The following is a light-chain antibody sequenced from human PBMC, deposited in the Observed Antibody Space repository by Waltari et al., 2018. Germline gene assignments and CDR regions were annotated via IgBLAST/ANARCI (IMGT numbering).Light chain of an antibody. CDR3: SSYTSSSDVV. CDR1: SSDVGGYNY. CDR2: EVS. Sequence: QSALTQPASVSGSPGQSITISCTGTSSDVGGYNYFSWYQQHPGKAPKLMIYEVSNRPSGVSNRFSGSKSGNTASLTISGLQAEDEADYYCSSYTSSSDVVFGGGTKLTVL. V-gene: IGLV2-14*01. J-gene: IGLJ2*01.